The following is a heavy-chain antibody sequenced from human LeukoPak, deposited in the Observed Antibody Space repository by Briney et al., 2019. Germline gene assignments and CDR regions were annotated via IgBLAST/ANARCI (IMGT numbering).Heavy chain of an antibody. D-gene: IGHD2-2*01. Sequence: PSETLSLTCTVSGGSISSGSYYWSWIRQPAGKGLEWIGRIYTSGSTNYNPSLKSRVTISVDTSKNQFSLKLSSVTAADTAVYYCARHWVGSTSWFDPWGQGTLVTVSS. CDR2: IYTSGST. CDR3: ARHWVGSTSWFDP. V-gene: IGHV4-61*02. J-gene: IGHJ5*02. CDR1: GGSISSGSYY.